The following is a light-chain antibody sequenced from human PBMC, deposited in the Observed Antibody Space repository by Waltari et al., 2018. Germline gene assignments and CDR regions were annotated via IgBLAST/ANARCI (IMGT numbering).Light chain of an antibody. J-gene: IGLJ3*02. Sequence: QPVLTQPPSVSGAPGQRVTIACTGRRSNIGAGSDAHRYQHLPEAAPRLLIIGNSNRPSGVPTRFSASKSDTSASLAITGLQAEDEADYYCQSYDSSLGVGVFGGGTKLTVL. CDR2: GNS. CDR3: QSYDSSLGVGV. V-gene: IGLV1-40*01. CDR1: RSNIGAGSD.